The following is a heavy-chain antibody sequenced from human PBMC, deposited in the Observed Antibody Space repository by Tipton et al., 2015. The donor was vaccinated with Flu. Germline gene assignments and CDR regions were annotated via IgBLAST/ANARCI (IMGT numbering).Heavy chain of an antibody. D-gene: IGHD3-22*01. V-gene: IGHV3-23*01. Sequence: SLRLSCVASGITFSTYAMTWVRQAPGRGLEWISTIRGDGDSTYYADSVQGRFTISRDNSKNVVFLHMNNLRAEDTAVYYCAKWVRFYDSDGYYFLDYWGQGTLVTVSS. CDR1: GITFSTYA. J-gene: IGHJ4*02. CDR2: IRGDGDST. CDR3: AKWVRFYDSDGYYFLDY.